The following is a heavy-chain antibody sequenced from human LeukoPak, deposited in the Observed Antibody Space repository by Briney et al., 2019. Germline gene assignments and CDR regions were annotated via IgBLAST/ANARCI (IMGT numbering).Heavy chain of an antibody. J-gene: IGHJ4*02. V-gene: IGHV4-59*01. Sequence: ASETLFLTCTVSGGSISSYYWSWIRQPPGKGLEWIGYIYYSGSTNYNPSLKSRVTISVDTSKNQFSLKLSSVTAADTAVYYCARTYGDYYLRFLTFDYWGQGTLVTVSS. D-gene: IGHD4-17*01. CDR3: ARTYGDYYLRFLTFDY. CDR1: GGSISSYY. CDR2: IYYSGST.